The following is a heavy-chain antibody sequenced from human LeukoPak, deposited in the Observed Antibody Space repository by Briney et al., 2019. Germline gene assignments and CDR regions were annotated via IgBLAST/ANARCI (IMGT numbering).Heavy chain of an antibody. Sequence: SVNVSCKASGGAFSSYAISWVRQAPGQGLEWMGGIIPIFSTANYAQKFQGRVTITADESTSTAYMELSSLRSEDTAVYYCARDQEAIFGVVTYYFDYWGQGTLVTVSS. D-gene: IGHD3-3*01. CDR3: ARDQEAIFGVVTYYFDY. J-gene: IGHJ4*02. V-gene: IGHV1-69*13. CDR2: IIPIFSTA. CDR1: GGAFSSYA.